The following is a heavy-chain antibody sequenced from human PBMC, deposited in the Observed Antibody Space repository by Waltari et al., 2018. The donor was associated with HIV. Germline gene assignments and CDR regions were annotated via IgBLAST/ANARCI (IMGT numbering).Heavy chain of an antibody. J-gene: IGHJ6*02. CDR3: ARDRHSNSRILGYYYGMDV. D-gene: IGHD6-6*01. Sequence: QVQLVQSGAEVKKPGASVKVSCKASGYTFTDYYMPWVRKAPGQGLEWMGWINPNSGGTNYAQKFQGRVTMTRDTSISTAYMELSRLRSDDTAVYYCARDRHSNSRILGYYYGMDVWGQGTTVTVSS. V-gene: IGHV1-2*02. CDR1: GYTFTDYY. CDR2: INPNSGGT.